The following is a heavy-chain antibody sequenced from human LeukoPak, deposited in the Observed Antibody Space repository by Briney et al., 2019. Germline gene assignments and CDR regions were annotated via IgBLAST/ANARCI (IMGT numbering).Heavy chain of an antibody. CDR3: ASGYGGNSWLDY. CDR1: GASISGSY. J-gene: IGHJ4*02. D-gene: IGHD4-23*01. Sequence: ETLSLTCAVSGASISGSYWSWIRQPPGKGLEWVANIKQGGSEKYYVDSVKGRFTISRDNAKNSLYLQMNTLRAEDTAVYYCASGYGGNSWLDYWGQGTLVTVSS. V-gene: IGHV3-7*01. CDR2: IKQGGSEK.